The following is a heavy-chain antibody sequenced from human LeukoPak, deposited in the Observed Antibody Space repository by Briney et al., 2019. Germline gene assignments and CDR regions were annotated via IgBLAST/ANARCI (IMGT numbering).Heavy chain of an antibody. J-gene: IGHJ4*02. CDR1: GYTFTSYG. CDR3: AGSGDIVATKSFDY. CDR2: ISAYNGNT. D-gene: IGHD5-12*01. V-gene: IGHV1-18*01. Sequence: ASVKVSCKASGYTFTSYGICWVRQAPGQGLEWMGWISAYNGNTNYAQKFQGRVTMTTDTSTSTAYMELRSLRSDDTAVYYCAGSGDIVATKSFDYWGQGTLVTVSS.